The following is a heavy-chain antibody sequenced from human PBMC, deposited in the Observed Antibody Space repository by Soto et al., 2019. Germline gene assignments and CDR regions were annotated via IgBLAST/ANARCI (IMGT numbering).Heavy chain of an antibody. CDR1: GASVSHGY. CDR3: ARSYYDSTGFAVDP. V-gene: IGHV4-59*02. Sequence: QMQLQASGPGLVKPSETLSLTCNVSGASVSHGYWSWIRQPPGKALEWIGFMYFGGSFNYNPSLPSRAPLSVETSKHQSSMKLTSVTASDTAVYYCARSYYDSTGFAVDPWGQGTLVTVSS. D-gene: IGHD3-22*01. CDR2: MYFGGSF. J-gene: IGHJ5*02.